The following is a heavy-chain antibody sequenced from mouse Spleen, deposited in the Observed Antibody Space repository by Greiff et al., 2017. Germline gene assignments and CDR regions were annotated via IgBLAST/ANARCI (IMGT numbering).Heavy chain of an antibody. V-gene: IGHV1-77*01. Sequence: VKLVESGAELVKPGASVKISCKASGYTFTDYYINWVKQRPGQGLEWIGKIGPGSGSTYYNEKFKGKATLTADKSSSTAYMQLSSLTSEDSAVYFCARWKGLGLRPYYAMDYWGQGTSVTVSS. CDR2: IGPGSGST. CDR1: GYTFTDYY. D-gene: IGHD3-1*01. J-gene: IGHJ4*01. CDR3: ARWKGLGLRPYYAMDY.